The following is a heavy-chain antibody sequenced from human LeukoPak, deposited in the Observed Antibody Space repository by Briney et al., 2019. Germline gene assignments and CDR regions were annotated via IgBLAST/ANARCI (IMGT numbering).Heavy chain of an antibody. CDR2: LSGSGGST. Sequence: PGGSLRLSCAASGYSLSNFGMSWVRQAPGKGLEWVSGLSGSGGSTYYPDSVKGRFTISRDNSKNTLYLQMNSLRAEDTAVYYCAKDLRICAGDCRDAFDIWGQGTTVIVSP. D-gene: IGHD2-21*02. J-gene: IGHJ3*02. CDR1: GYSLSNFG. CDR3: AKDLRICAGDCRDAFDI. V-gene: IGHV3-23*01.